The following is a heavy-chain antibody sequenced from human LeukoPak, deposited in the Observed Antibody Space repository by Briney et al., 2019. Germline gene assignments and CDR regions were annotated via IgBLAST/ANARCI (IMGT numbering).Heavy chain of an antibody. CDR2: INPNSGGT. J-gene: IGHJ4*02. Sequence: ASVKVSCKASGYTFTGYYMHWVRQAPGQGLEWMGWINPNSGGTNYAQKFQGRVTMTRDTSISTAYMELSRLRSEDTAVYYCATTYYYDIYYFDYWGQGTLVTVSS. V-gene: IGHV1-2*02. D-gene: IGHD3-22*01. CDR3: ATTYYYDIYYFDY. CDR1: GYTFTGYY.